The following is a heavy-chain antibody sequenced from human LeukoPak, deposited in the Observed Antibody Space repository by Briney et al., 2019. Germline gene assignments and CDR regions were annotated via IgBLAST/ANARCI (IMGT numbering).Heavy chain of an antibody. D-gene: IGHD3-10*01. J-gene: IGHJ4*02. V-gene: IGHV3-23*01. CDR1: GFTFSSYA. CDR3: ANDRLLGISPDYDSGLYYNSY. Sequence: GGSLRLSCAASGFTFSSYAMTWVRQAPGKGLEWVSSISGSGGSTYYADSVKGRFTISRDNSKNTLYLQMNSLRAEDTAVFYCANDRLLGISPDYDSGLYYNSYWGQGTLVTVSS. CDR2: ISGSGGST.